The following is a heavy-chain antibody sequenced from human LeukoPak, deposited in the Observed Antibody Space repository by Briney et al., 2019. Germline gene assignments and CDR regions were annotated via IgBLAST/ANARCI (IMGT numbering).Heavy chain of an antibody. Sequence: GGSLRLSCAASGFTFSSYWMTWVRQAPGKGLEWVANIKQDGSEKYYVDSVKGRFTISRDNAKNSLYLQMNSLRAEDTAVYYCARDRRCSSTSCYYFDYWGQGTLVTVST. J-gene: IGHJ4*02. D-gene: IGHD2-2*01. V-gene: IGHV3-7*04. CDR1: GFTFSSYW. CDR2: IKQDGSEK. CDR3: ARDRRCSSTSCYYFDY.